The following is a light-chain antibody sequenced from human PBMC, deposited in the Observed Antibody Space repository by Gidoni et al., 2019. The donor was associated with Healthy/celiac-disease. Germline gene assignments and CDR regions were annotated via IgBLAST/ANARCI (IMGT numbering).Light chain of an antibody. J-gene: IGKJ1*01. V-gene: IGKV1-5*03. CDR2: KAS. CDR1: QSISTL. CDR3: QQYNSYPWT. Sequence: DIQMTQSPSTLSASVGDRVTITCRDSQSISTLLAWYQQKSGKAPKLLIYKASSLGSGVPSRFSGSGSGTEFTLTISSLQPDDCATYYCQQYNSYPWTFGHGTKVHIK.